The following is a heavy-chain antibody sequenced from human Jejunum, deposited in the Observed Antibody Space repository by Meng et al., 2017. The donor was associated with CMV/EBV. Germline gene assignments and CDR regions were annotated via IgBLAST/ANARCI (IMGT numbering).Heavy chain of an antibody. CDR3: AGGLGGTIDY. J-gene: IGHJ4*02. Sequence: CQAAGSTFSNSATSWVRQAPGQGLEWLGNIIPVFDKTNYAQKFQGRVTITADRSTNTAYMELSSLRSDDTAVYYCAGGLGGTIDYWGQGTLVTVSS. CDR1: GSTFSNSA. V-gene: IGHV1-69*04. D-gene: IGHD1-26*01. CDR2: IIPVFDKT.